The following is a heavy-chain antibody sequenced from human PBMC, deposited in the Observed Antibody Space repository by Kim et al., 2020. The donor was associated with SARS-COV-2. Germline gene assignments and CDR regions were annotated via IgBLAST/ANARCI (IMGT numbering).Heavy chain of an antibody. Sequence: NPARKRRVTISLDTSKNQFSLKVTSATAADTAVYYCARAPGTYYPYHFDYWGQGSLVAVSS. D-gene: IGHD1-26*01. J-gene: IGHJ4*02. CDR3: ARAPGTYYPYHFDY. V-gene: IGHV4-59*01.